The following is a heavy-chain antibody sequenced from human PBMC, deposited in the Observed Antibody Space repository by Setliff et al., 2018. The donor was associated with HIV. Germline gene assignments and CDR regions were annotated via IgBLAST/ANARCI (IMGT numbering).Heavy chain of an antibody. V-gene: IGHV1-2*02. CDR2: VNPNSGGT. CDR3: AKGGGSYCGGGSCPPYWFDP. J-gene: IGHJ5*02. D-gene: IGHD2-15*01. Sequence: GASVKVSCKASGGTFSSYAISWVRQAPGQGLQWMGWVNPNSGGTNSAQEFQGRVTLTRDTANTTVYMDLGSLTSDDTAIYYCAKGGGSYCGGGSCPPYWFDPWGQGTLVTVSS. CDR1: GGTFSSYA.